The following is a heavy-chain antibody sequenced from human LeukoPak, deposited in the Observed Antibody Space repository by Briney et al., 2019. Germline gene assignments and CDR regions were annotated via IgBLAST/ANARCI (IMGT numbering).Heavy chain of an antibody. J-gene: IGHJ4*02. CDR2: IKSKTDGGTT. D-gene: IGHD2-15*01. V-gene: IGHV3-15*01. CDR3: SGCSGGSCDTIDY. CDR1: GFTFSSYW. Sequence: PGGSLRLSCAASGFTFSSYWMSWVRQAPGKGLEWVGRIKSKTDGGTTDYAAPVKGRFTISRDDSRNTLYLQMNSLKTEDTAVYYCSGCSGGSCDTIDYWGQGTLVTVSS.